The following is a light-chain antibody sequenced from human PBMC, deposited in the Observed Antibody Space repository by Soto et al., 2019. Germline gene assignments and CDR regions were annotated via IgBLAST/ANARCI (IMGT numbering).Light chain of an antibody. CDR2: GNS. V-gene: IGLV1-40*01. CDR1: SSNIGAGYD. CDR3: QSYDSSLSGVV. Sequence: QSVLTQPPSVSGAPGQRVTISCTGSSSNIGAGYDVPWYQQLPGTAPKLLIYGNSNRPSWVPDRFAGSKSGTSASLAIAGVQAEDEADYYCQSYDSSLSGVVFGGGTKVTVI. J-gene: IGLJ2*01.